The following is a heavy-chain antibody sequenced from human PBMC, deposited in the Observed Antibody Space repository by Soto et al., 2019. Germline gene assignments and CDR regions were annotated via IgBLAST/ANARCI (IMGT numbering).Heavy chain of an antibody. CDR2: INPNSGNT. CDR1: GYTFTGYY. V-gene: IGHV1-8*02. J-gene: IGHJ4*02. D-gene: IGHD4-17*01. Sequence: ASVKVSCKASGYTFTGYYMHWVRQAPGQGLEWMGWINPNSGNTGYAQKFRGRVTMTRNTAISTAYMELSRLSSDDTAVYYCARANGDFDYWGQGTLVTVSS. CDR3: ARANGDFDY.